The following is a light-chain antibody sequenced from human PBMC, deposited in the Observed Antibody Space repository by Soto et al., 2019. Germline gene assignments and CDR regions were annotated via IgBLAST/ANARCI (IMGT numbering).Light chain of an antibody. CDR2: GAS. CDR3: QQYAGLPRT. J-gene: IGKJ1*01. V-gene: IGKV3-20*01. CDR1: QTVSRNY. Sequence: IVLTQSAGTLSLSPGERATLSCRASQTVSRNYLAWYQQKPGQAPRLLIYGASSRATGIPDRFSGSGSGTDFTLTISRLEPEDFAVYYCQQYAGLPRTFGQGTKVDI.